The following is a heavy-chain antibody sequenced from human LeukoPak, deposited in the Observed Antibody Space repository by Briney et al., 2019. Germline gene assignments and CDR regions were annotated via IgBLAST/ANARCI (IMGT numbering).Heavy chain of an antibody. J-gene: IGHJ4*02. V-gene: IGHV1-18*01. CDR3: ARGDTIFGVVILPHY. D-gene: IGHD3-3*01. CDR2: NSAYNGNT. Sequence: ASVKVSCKASGYTFTSYGISWVRQAPGQGLEWMGWNSAYNGNTNYAQKLQGRVTMTTDTSTSTAYMELRSLRSDDTAVYYCARGDTIFGVVILPHYWGQGTLVTVSS. CDR1: GYTFTSYG.